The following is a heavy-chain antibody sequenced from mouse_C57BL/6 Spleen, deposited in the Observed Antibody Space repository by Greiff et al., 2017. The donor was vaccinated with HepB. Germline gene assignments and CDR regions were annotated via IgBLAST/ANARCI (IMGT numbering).Heavy chain of an antibody. D-gene: IGHD1-1*01. CDR1: GYTFTDYE. J-gene: IGHJ4*01. CDR2: IDPETGGT. CDR3: TRKEWGYGSSYPYYAMDY. Sequence: VQLVESGAELVRPGASVTLSCKASGYTFTDYEMHWVKQTPVHGLEWIGAIDPETGGTAYNQKFKGKAILTADKSSSTAYMELRSLTSEDSAVYYCTRKEWGYGSSYPYYAMDYWGQGTSVTVSS. V-gene: IGHV1-15*01.